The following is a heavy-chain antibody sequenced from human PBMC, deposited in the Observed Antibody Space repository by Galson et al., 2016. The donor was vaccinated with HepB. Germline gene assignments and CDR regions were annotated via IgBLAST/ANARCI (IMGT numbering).Heavy chain of an antibody. V-gene: IGHV3-11*04. CDR2: ISSSSNTI. CDR3: ARDSSSGYVIDAFDI. D-gene: IGHD5-12*01. J-gene: IGHJ3*02. CDR1: GFTVSTYY. Sequence: SLRLSCAVSGFTVSTYYMSWVRQAPGKGLEWISYISSSSNTIHYADSVKGRFTVSRDYAMNSLYLQMNSLRAEDTAVYYCARDSSSGYVIDAFDIWGQGTMVTVSS.